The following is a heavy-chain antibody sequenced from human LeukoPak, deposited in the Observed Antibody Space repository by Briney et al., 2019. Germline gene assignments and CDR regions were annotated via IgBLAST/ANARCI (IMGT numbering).Heavy chain of an antibody. V-gene: IGHV3-30*04. CDR1: GFTFSSYA. CDR2: ISYDGSNK. J-gene: IGHJ6*04. D-gene: IGHD6-19*01. Sequence: GGSLRLSCAASGFTFSSYAMHWVRQAPGKGLEWVAVISYDGSNKYYADSVKGRFTISRDNSKNTLYLQMNSLRAEDTAVYYCARDPGSGWYAGYYYGMDVWGKGTTVTVSS. CDR3: ARDPGSGWYAGYYYGMDV.